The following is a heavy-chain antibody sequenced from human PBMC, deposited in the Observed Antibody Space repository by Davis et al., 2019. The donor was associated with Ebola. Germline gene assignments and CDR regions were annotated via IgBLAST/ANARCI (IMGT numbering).Heavy chain of an antibody. J-gene: IGHJ3*02. D-gene: IGHD1-26*01. CDR3: ARTSIVGTTTTASDI. V-gene: IGHV1-18*01. CDR1: GYTFKNYA. Sequence: ASVKVSCKASGYTFKNYAISWVRQAPGQGLEWMGWISAYNGNTNYAQILQGRVTMTTDTSPGTAYMELRSLRSDDTAVYFCARTSIVGTTTTASDIWGQGTKVTVSS. CDR2: ISAYNGNT.